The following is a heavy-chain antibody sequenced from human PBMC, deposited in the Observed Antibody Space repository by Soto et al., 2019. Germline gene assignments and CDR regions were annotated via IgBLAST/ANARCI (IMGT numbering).Heavy chain of an antibody. Sequence: QVQLQESGPGLVKPSQTLSLTCTVSGGSISSAAYYWSWIRQHPGKGLEWIGYISHSGSNYYTPSLKSRVIISVDTSKTQCSLSLTSVTAADTAVYYCAREYTYGSNFFDCWGQGALVTVSS. CDR2: ISHSGSN. CDR3: AREYTYGSNFFDC. CDR1: GGSISSAAYY. V-gene: IGHV4-31*03. D-gene: IGHD2-2*02. J-gene: IGHJ4*02.